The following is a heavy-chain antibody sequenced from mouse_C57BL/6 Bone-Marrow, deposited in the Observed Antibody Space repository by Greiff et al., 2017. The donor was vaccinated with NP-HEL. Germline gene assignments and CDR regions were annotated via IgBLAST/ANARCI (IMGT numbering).Heavy chain of an antibody. CDR1: GFTFSSYG. D-gene: IGHD2-3*01. CDR3: AKAVTTRGFAY. J-gene: IGHJ3*01. CDR2: ISSGGSYT. Sequence: EVMLVESGGDLVKPGGSLKLSCAASGFTFSSYGMSWVRQTPDKRLEWVATISSGGSYTYYPDSVKGRFTISRDNAKNTLYLQMSSLKSEDTAMYYCAKAVTTRGFAYWGQGTLVTVSA. V-gene: IGHV5-6*02.